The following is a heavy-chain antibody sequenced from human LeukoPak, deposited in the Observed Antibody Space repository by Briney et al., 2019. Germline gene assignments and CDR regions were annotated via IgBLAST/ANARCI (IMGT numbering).Heavy chain of an antibody. CDR1: GYAFTSYG. D-gene: IGHD6-13*01. CDR3: AREAAADTGGAFDI. CDR2: ISAYNGNT. J-gene: IGHJ3*02. Sequence: ASVKVSCKASGYAFTSYGISWVRQAPGQGLEWMGWISAYNGNTNYAQNLQGRVTMTTDTSTSTAYMELRSLRSDDTAVYYCAREAAADTGGAFDIWGQGTMVTVSS. V-gene: IGHV1-18*01.